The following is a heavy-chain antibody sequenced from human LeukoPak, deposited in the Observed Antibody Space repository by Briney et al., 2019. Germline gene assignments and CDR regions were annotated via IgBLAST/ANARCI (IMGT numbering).Heavy chain of an antibody. CDR1: GGSISSSSYY. CDR2: IYYSGST. D-gene: IGHD5-18*01. CDR3: ARHFKPTALFDY. Sequence: SETLSLTCTVSGGSISSSSYYWGWIRQPPGKGLEWIGSIYYSGSTYYNPSLKSRVTISLDTSKNQFSLKLSSVTAADTAVYYCARHFKPTALFDYWGQGTLVTVSS. J-gene: IGHJ4*02. V-gene: IGHV4-39*01.